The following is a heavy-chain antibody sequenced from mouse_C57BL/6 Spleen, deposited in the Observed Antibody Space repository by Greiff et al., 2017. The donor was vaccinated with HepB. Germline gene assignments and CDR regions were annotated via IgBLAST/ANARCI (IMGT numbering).Heavy chain of an antibody. Sequence: VQLQQPGAELVMPGASVKLSCKASGYTFTSYWMHWVKQRPGQGLEWIGEIDPSDSYTNYNQKFKGKSTLTVDKSSSTAYMQLSSLTSEDSAVYYCAPGMDYWGQGTSVTVSS. CDR3: APGMDY. V-gene: IGHV1-69*01. CDR2: IDPSDSYT. CDR1: GYTFTSYW. J-gene: IGHJ4*01.